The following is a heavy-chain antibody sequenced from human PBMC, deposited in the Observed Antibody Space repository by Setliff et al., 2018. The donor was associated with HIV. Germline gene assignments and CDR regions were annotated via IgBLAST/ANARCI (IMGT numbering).Heavy chain of an antibody. Sequence: SETLSLTCSVSGAPIDTDSYYWTWLRQSAERGLGWIGHIHTSGSTNYNPSLKSRRTITLVKSKNQFSLTLNSVTGADTAIYYCVRERVKVAGGETVYSYYHMDVWGRGTSVTVS. CDR2: IHTSGST. CDR3: VRERVKVAGGETVYSYYHMDV. J-gene: IGHJ6*03. V-gene: IGHV4-61*09. CDR1: GAPIDTDSYY. D-gene: IGHD6-19*01.